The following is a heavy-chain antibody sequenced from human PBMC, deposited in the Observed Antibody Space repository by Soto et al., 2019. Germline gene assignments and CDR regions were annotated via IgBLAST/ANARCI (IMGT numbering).Heavy chain of an antibody. CDR3: ARDRYSSGWYDLDD. V-gene: IGHV3-33*01. D-gene: IGHD6-19*01. Sequence: PGRSLRLSCAASGFTFSSYGMHWVRQAPGKGLEWVAVIWYDGSNKYYADSVKGRFTISRDNSKNTLYLQMNSLRVEDTAVYYCARDRYSSGWYDLDDWGQGALVTVSS. J-gene: IGHJ4*02. CDR1: GFTFSSYG. CDR2: IWYDGSNK.